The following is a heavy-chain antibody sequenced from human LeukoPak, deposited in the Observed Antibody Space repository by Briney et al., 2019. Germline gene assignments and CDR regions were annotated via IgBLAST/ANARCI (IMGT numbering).Heavy chain of an antibody. D-gene: IGHD3-16*02. CDR1: GFTFITYW. V-gene: IGHV3-7*01. Sequence: GGSLRLSCAASGFTFITYWMSWVRQAPGKGLEWVANIKQDGSGKYYVDSVKGRFTISRDNAKSSVYLQMNSLRAEDTAMYYCARVRIEYDYVWGSYRRNPSFDYWGQGTLVTVSS. J-gene: IGHJ4*02. CDR2: IKQDGSGK. CDR3: ARVRIEYDYVWGSYRRNPSFDY.